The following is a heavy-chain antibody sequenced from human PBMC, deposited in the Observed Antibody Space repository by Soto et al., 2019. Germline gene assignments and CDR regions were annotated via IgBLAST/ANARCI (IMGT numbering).Heavy chain of an antibody. Sequence: PGGSLRLSCAASGFTFSGSAMHWVRQASGKGLEWVGRIRSKANSYATAYAASVKGRFTISRDDSKNTAYLQMNSLKTEDTAVYYCTRPGPWNDVFLKNMDVWGKGTTVTVSS. CDR3: TRPGPWNDVFLKNMDV. CDR2: IRSKANSYAT. J-gene: IGHJ6*03. V-gene: IGHV3-73*01. D-gene: IGHD1-1*01. CDR1: GFTFSGSA.